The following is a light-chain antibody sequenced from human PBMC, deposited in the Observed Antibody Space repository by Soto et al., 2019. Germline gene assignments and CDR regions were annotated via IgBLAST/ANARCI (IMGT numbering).Light chain of an antibody. J-gene: IGKJ4*02. V-gene: IGKV2-28*01. Sequence: DIVMTHSPLSLPVTPGEPASIPCRSSQSLLHSNGYNDLDWYLQKPGRSPQLLIYVGSNRASGVTDRLSGRRSGTDFTLIISCVEADDVGVVHCMQARKTPGASGEGTRVE. CDR1: QSLLHSNGYND. CDR2: VGS. CDR3: MQARKTPGA.